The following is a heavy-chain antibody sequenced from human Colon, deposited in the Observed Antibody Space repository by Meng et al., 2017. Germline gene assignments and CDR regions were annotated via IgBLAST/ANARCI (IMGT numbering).Heavy chain of an antibody. D-gene: IGHD3-10*01. CDR1: GFTFSSHW. CDR3: PRFVAGSGRVFV. Sequence: GESLKISCVASGFTFSSHWMSWVRQAPGKGLEWVANINEHGSETVYVDSVRGRFTISRDNAKNSLNLQMNSLRVEDTALYYCPRFVAGSGRVFVGGQGTMVTVSS. J-gene: IGHJ6*01. CDR2: INEHGSET. V-gene: IGHV3-7*01.